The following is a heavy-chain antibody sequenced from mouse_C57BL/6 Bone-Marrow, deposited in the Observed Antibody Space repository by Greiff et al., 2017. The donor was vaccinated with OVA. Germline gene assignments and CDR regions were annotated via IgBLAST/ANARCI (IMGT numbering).Heavy chain of an antibody. CDR2: IHPNSGST. V-gene: IGHV1-64*01. CDR3: ARGLVLQVFAY. J-gene: IGHJ3*01. D-gene: IGHD2-10*01. CDR1: GYTFTSYW. Sequence: QVQLQQPGAELVKPGASVKLSCKASGYTFTSYWMHWVKQRPGQGLEWIGMIHPNSGSTNYNAKFKGKATLTVDKSSSTAYMQRSSLTYEDSAVYYGARGLVLQVFAYWGQGTLVTVSA.